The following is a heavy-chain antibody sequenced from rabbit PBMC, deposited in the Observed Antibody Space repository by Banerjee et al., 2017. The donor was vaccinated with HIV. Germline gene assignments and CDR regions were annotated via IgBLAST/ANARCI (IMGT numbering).Heavy chain of an antibody. CDR2: SSAGSSGST. D-gene: IGHD4-2*01. V-gene: IGHV1S45*01. J-gene: IGHJ4*01. CDR3: ARDLAGSDL. Sequence: QEQVKETGGGLVQPGGSLTLSCKISGFTISSYYINWVRQAPGKGLEWIACSSAGSSGSTYYASWAKGRFTISKTSSTTVTLQMTSLTAADTATYFCARDLAGSDLWGQGTLVT. CDR1: GFTISSYY.